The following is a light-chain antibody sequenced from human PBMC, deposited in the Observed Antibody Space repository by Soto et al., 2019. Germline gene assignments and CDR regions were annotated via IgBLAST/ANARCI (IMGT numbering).Light chain of an antibody. CDR2: GAS. Sequence: EIVLTQSPATLSLSPGERATLSCRASQSVSGTLAWFQQKPGQPPRLLFYGASNRATGIPARFSASGSGTDFTLTISSLEPEDFAVYYCQQRTLWPRTFCQGTKGEIK. J-gene: IGKJ1*01. V-gene: IGKV3-11*01. CDR1: QSVSGT. CDR3: QQRTLWPRT.